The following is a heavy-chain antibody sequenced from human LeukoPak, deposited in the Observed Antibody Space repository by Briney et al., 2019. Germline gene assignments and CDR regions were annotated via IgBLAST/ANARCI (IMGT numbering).Heavy chain of an antibody. D-gene: IGHD4-23*01. J-gene: IGHJ4*02. CDR1: GGSIGTSSYY. V-gene: IGHV4-39*01. CDR2: IYYGGNI. Sequence: SETLSLTCSVSGGSIGTSSYYWGWIRQPPGKGLEWLGSIYYGGNINYNLSLKSRLTISADTSNNQLSLKLSSVTAADTAVYYCASAEANYGGSVFDYWGQGTLVTVSS. CDR3: ASAEANYGGSVFDY.